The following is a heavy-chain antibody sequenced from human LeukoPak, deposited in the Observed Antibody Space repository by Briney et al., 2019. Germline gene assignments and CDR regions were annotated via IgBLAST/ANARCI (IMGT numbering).Heavy chain of an antibody. CDR1: GGSISIGSYY. V-gene: IGHV4-61*10. Sequence: SQTLSLTCTVSGGSISIGSYYWSWIRQPAGKGLEWIGYIYYSGSTNYNPSLKSRVTISVDTSKNQFSLKLSSVTAADTAVYYCARDAEGAFDIWGQGTMVTVSS. D-gene: IGHD2-2*01. CDR2: IYYSGST. J-gene: IGHJ3*02. CDR3: ARDAEGAFDI.